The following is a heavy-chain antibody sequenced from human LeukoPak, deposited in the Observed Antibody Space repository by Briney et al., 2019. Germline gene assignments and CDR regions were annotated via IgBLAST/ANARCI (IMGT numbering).Heavy chain of an antibody. V-gene: IGHV3-23*01. CDR1: GFTFSSYA. Sequence: GGSLRLSCAASGFTFSSYAMSWVRQAPGKGLEWVSPISGSGGSTYYADSVKGRFTTSTDNPKNALYLQMNSLRAEDTAVYYCAKGSNYYLGAFDIWGQGTMVTVSS. D-gene: IGHD3-22*01. CDR3: AKGSNYYLGAFDI. J-gene: IGHJ3*02. CDR2: ISGSGGST.